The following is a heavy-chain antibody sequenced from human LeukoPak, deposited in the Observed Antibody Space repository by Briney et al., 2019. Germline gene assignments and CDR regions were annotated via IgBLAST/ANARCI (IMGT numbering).Heavy chain of an antibody. CDR2: INAGNGNT. CDR3: AREGGADCSSTSCYWSYYFDY. D-gene: IGHD2-2*01. Sequence: ASVKVSFKASGYTFTSYAMHWVRQAPGQRLEWMGWINAGNGNTKYSQKFQGRVTITRDTSASTAYMELSSLRSEDTAVYYCAREGGADCSSTSCYWSYYFDYWGQGTLVTVSS. CDR1: GYTFTSYA. V-gene: IGHV1-3*01. J-gene: IGHJ4*02.